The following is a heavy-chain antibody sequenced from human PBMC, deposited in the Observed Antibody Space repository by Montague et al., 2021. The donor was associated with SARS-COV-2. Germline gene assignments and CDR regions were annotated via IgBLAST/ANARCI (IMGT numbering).Heavy chain of an antibody. CDR2: IDWDDDK. Sequence: PTLVKPTQTLTLTCTFSGFSLSTSGMRASWIRQPPGKALEWLARIDWDDDKFYSTSLKTRLTISKDTSKNQVVLTMTNMDPVDTATYYCARSYYDSLTAYDPPFDYWGQGTLVTVPS. CDR3: ARSYYDSLTAYDPPFDY. D-gene: IGHD3-9*01. CDR1: GFSLSTSGMR. J-gene: IGHJ4*02. V-gene: IGHV2-70*04.